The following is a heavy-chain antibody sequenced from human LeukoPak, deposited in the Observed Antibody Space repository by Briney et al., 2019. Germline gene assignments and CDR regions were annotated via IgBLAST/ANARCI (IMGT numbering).Heavy chain of an antibody. CDR3: ARSIVVVNSNWYFDL. J-gene: IGHJ2*01. CDR1: GGTFSSYA. Sequence: GASVKVSCKASGGTFSSYAISWVRQAPGQGLEWMGGIIPIFGTANYAQKFQGRVTITADKSTSTAYMELSSLRSEDTAVYYCARSIVVVNSNWYFDLWGRGTLVTVSS. CDR2: IIPIFGTA. D-gene: IGHD3-22*01. V-gene: IGHV1-69*06.